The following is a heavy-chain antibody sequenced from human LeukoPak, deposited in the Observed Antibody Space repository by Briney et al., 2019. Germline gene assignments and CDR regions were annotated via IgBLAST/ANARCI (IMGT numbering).Heavy chain of an antibody. Sequence: SETLSLTCTVSGGSISSYYWSWIRQPPGKGREWIGYIYYSGSTNYNPSLKSRVTISVDTSKNQFSLKLSSVTAADTAVYYCARNPYYYDSSGYFRPNYYGMDVWGQGTTVTVSS. D-gene: IGHD3-22*01. V-gene: IGHV4-59*01. CDR1: GGSISSYY. CDR2: IYYSGST. J-gene: IGHJ6*02. CDR3: ARNPYYYDSSGYFRPNYYGMDV.